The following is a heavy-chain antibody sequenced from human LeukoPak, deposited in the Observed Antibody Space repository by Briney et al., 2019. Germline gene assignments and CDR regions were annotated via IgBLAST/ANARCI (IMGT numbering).Heavy chain of an antibody. CDR2: ISGSGGST. V-gene: IGHV3-23*01. CDR1: GLTVSSNC. CDR3: AKTRYFDWLSYYYMDV. J-gene: IGHJ6*03. D-gene: IGHD3-9*01. Sequence: GGSLRLSCAASGLTVSSNCMSWVRQAPGKGLEWVSAISGSGGSTYYADSVKGRFTISRDNSKNTLYLQMNSLRAEDTAVYYCAKTRYFDWLSYYYMDVWGKGTTVTISS.